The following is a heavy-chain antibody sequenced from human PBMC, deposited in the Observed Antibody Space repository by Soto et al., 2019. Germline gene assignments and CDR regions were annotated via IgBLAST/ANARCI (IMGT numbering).Heavy chain of an antibody. J-gene: IGHJ6*03. CDR3: ARRARPDFYYMDV. V-gene: IGHV3-64*01. CDR2: ISSNGVGT. CDR1: GFTLSGYS. D-gene: IGHD6-6*01. Sequence: PGGSLRLSCAASGFTLSGYSMDWVRQAPGKGLEYVSGISSNGVGTYYAKSVQGRFTISGDNSKNTVYLQMGSLRPEDMAVYYCARRARPDFYYMDVWGKGTTVTVSS.